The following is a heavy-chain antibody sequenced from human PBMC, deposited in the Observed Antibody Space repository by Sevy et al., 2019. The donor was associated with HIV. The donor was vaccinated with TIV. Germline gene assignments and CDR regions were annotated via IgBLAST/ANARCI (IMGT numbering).Heavy chain of an antibody. J-gene: IGHJ6*02. V-gene: IGHV3-66*01. CDR1: GFTVSGNY. CDR3: ARDSYYDASGYYYYYYGMDV. D-gene: IGHD3-22*01. Sequence: GGSLRLSCEASGFTVSGNYMAWVRLAPGKGLEWVSLIDSGGGTYYADSVKGSFTISRDKAKNTLYLQMNLLRAEDRAAYFCARDSYYDASGYYYYYYGMDVWGQGTTVTVSS. CDR2: IDSGGGT.